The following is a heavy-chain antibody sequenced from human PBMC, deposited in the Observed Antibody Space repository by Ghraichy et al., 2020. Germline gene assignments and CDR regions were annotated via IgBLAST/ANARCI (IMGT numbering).Heavy chain of an antibody. CDR3: VTSRWFGIYPDF. Sequence: SETLSLTCAVYGVSFTDHSWTWIRQSPGKGLEWIGEYNHVGGIKYNPSLSGRVTISLDTSKREVSLRVSPVSAADTAVYYCVTSRWFGIYPDFWGQGTLVTVSS. V-gene: IGHV4-34*01. CDR1: GVSFTDHS. D-gene: IGHD3-10*01. CDR2: YNHVGGI. J-gene: IGHJ4*02.